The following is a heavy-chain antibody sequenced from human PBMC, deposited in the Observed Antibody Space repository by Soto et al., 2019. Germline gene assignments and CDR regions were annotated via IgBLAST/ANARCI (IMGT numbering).Heavy chain of an antibody. V-gene: IGHV3-30*03. J-gene: IGHJ4*02. CDR3: ARAPGTTVFDH. CDR1: GFTFSSYG. D-gene: IGHD1-1*01. CDR2: ISYDGSKK. Sequence: GGSLRLSCAASGFTFSSYGMHWVRQAPGKGLEWVAVISYDGSKKYYADSVKGRFTISRDNSKNTVYVQMDSLRAEDTAVYYCARAPGTTVFDHWGQGTLVTVSS.